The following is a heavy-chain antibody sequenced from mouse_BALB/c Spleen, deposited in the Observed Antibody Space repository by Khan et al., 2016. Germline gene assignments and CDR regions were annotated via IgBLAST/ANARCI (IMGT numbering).Heavy chain of an antibody. CDR2: ISDGGSYT. V-gene: IGHV5-4*02. J-gene: IGHJ1*01. CDR3: ARTYGNYEYFDG. CDR1: GFTFSDYY. D-gene: IGHD2-1*01. Sequence: EVELVESGGGLVKPGGSLKLSCAASGFTFSDYYMYWVRQTPEKRLEWVATISDGGSYTYYLDSVKGRFTISRDNAKNTLYLQMSSLKSEDTAMYYCARTYGNYEYFDGWGAETTVTVSS.